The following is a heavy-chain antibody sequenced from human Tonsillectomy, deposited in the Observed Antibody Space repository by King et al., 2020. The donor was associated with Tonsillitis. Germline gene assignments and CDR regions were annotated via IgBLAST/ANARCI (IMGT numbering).Heavy chain of an antibody. CDR3: ARDSYYDSGKQWYFDL. Sequence: VQLQESGPGLVKPSGTLSLTCAVSGGSIISSYWWSWVRQPPGKGLGWIGEIHHSGSTNYNPSLKSRLTISIDKSKNQLSLKLSSVTAADTAVYYCARDSYYDSGKQWYFDLWGRGTLVTVSS. D-gene: IGHD3-22*01. CDR2: IHHSGST. CDR1: GGSIISSYW. V-gene: IGHV4-4*02. J-gene: IGHJ2*01.